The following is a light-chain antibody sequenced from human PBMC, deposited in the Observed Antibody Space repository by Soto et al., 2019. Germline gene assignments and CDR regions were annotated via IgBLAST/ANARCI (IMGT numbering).Light chain of an antibody. J-gene: IGLJ2*01. V-gene: IGLV3-21*02. CDR2: DDR. Sequence: SYELTQPPSVSVAPGQTASLACGGDNIEPKTVHWYQQRPGQAPVLVVYDDRDRPSGIPERFSGSNSGHTATLTISRVEAGDEADYYCQVWDIVTSRRIFGGGTKLTVL. CDR1: NIEPKT. CDR3: QVWDIVTSRRI.